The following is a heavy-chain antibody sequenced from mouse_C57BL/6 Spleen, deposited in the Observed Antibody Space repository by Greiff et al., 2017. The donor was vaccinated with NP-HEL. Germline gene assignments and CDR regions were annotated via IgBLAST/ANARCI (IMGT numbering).Heavy chain of an antibody. CDR2: ISSGGSYT. V-gene: IGHV5-6*01. Sequence: EVQGVESGGDLVKPGGSLKLSCAASGFTFSSYGMSWVRQTPDKRLEWVATISSGGSYTYYPDSVKGRFTISRDNAKNTLYLQMSSLKSEDTAMYYCASYYGSSYGFDYWGQGTTLTVSS. CDR3: ASYYGSSYGFDY. CDR1: GFTFSSYG. D-gene: IGHD1-1*01. J-gene: IGHJ2*01.